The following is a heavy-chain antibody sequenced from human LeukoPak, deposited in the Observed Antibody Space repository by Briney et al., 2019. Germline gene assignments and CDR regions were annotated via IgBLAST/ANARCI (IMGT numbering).Heavy chain of an antibody. CDR1: GDSISTYY. J-gene: IGHJ6*02. CDR2: IDYRGST. CDR3: ARAERITIFGVVTTYYGMDV. D-gene: IGHD3-3*01. V-gene: IGHV4-59*01. Sequence: SETLSLTCTVSGDSISTYYWSWIRQPPGKGLEWIAYIDYRGSTTYNPSLRSRVTISVDTSRNQFSLKLYSVTAADTAVYYCARAERITIFGVVTTYYGMDVWGQGTTVTVSS.